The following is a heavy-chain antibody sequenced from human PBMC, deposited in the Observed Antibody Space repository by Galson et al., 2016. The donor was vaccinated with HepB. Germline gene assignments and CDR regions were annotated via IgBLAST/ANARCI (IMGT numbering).Heavy chain of an antibody. CDR3: ARGVRGALGL. J-gene: IGHJ4*02. CDR1: EFNFRNDW. Sequence: SLRLSCAASEFNFRNDWMHWVRQVPGKGLVWVSRINDDGRFTVYLDSVKGRFTIPRDNANNTLYLQTNSLRVDDSGIYFCARGVRGALGLWGRGTLVTVSS. CDR2: INDDGRFT. V-gene: IGHV3-74*01. D-gene: IGHD3-10*02.